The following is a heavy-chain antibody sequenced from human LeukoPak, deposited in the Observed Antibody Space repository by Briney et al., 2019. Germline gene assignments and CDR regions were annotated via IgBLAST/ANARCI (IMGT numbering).Heavy chain of an antibody. CDR3: ARLRNYYHYMDV. V-gene: IGHV4-39*01. J-gene: IGHJ6*03. Sequence: SETLSLTCTVSGGSISSSTYYWGWIRQPPGKGLEWIGSIYYSGSTYYNPSLKSRVTISVDTSKKQSSLKLSSVTAADTAVYYCARLRNYYHYMDVWGKGTTVTVSS. CDR2: IYYSGST. CDR1: GGSISSSTYY.